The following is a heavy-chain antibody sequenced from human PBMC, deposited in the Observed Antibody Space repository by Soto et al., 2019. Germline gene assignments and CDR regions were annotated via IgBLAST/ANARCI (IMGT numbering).Heavy chain of an antibody. V-gene: IGHV3-64*01. Sequence: GGSLRLSCAASGFTFSSYAMHWVRQAPGKGLEYVSAISSNGGSTYYANSVKGRFTISRDNSKNTLYLQMGSLRAEDMAVYYCARTSNYDILTGYYGSFDYWGQGTLVTVSS. CDR2: ISSNGGST. CDR1: GFTFSSYA. D-gene: IGHD3-9*01. J-gene: IGHJ4*02. CDR3: ARTSNYDILTGYYGSFDY.